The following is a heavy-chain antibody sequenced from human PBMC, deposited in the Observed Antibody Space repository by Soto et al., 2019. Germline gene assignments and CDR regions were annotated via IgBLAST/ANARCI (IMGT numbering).Heavy chain of an antibody. V-gene: IGHV6-1*01. CDR2: TYYRSKWYN. CDR1: GDSVSGNSAA. Sequence: PSQTLSLTCAISGDSVSGNSAAWNWIRQSPSRGLEWLGRTYYRSKWYNDYAVSVKSRITVTPDTSKNQFSLKLSSVTAADTAVYYCARGRNDFWSGFNLYYYYGMDVWGQGTTVTVSS. J-gene: IGHJ6*02. CDR3: ARGRNDFWSGFNLYYYYGMDV. D-gene: IGHD3-3*01.